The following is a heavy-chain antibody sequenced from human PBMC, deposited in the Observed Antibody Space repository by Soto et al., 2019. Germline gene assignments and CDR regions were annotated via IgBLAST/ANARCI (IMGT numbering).Heavy chain of an antibody. CDR2: IYYSGST. V-gene: IGHV4-59*01. D-gene: IGHD4-17*01. J-gene: IGHJ4*02. Sequence: PSETLSLTCTVSVGSISSYYWSWIRQPPGKGLEWIGYIYYSGSTNYNPSLKSRVTISVDTSKNQFSLKLSSVTAADTAVYYCARYGDYIDYWGQGTLVTVSS. CDR1: VGSISSYY. CDR3: ARYGDYIDY.